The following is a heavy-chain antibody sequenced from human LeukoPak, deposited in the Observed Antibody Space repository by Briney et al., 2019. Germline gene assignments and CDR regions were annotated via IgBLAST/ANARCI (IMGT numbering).Heavy chain of an antibody. CDR1: GYNFTGYY. J-gene: IGHJ4*02. Sequence: ASVKVSCKASGYNFTGYYMHWVRQAPGQGLEWMGWIDPNSGGTNYAQKFEGRVTMTRDTSISTAYMELSRLRSDDTAVYYCARLQYCTNGVCPYYFDNWGQGTLVIVTS. D-gene: IGHD2-8*01. CDR2: IDPNSGGT. V-gene: IGHV1-2*02. CDR3: ARLQYCTNGVCPYYFDN.